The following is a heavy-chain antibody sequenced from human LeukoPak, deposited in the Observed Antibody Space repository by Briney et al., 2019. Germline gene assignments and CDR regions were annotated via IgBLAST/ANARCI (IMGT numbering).Heavy chain of an antibody. CDR2: INTDGSFT. J-gene: IGHJ5*02. Sequence: GGSLRLSCAASGFIFSDYWMHWVRQAPGKGLVWVSRINTDGSFTRYADSVQGRFTISRDTAKNTLLLQMNSLRADDTAVYYCARAETYCSSTSCSSGFDPWGQGTLVTVSS. CDR1: GFIFSDYW. D-gene: IGHD2-2*01. V-gene: IGHV3-74*01. CDR3: ARAETYCSSTSCSSGFDP.